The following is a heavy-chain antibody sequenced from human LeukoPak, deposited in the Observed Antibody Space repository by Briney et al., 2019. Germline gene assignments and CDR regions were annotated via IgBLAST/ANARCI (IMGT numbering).Heavy chain of an antibody. V-gene: IGHV1-69*06. CDR3: ARTPTYDAFDI. CDR2: IIPIFGTA. Sequence: SVKVSCKASGGTFSSYAISWVRQAPGQGLEWMGGIIPIFGTANYAQKFQGRVTITADKSTSTAYMELRSLRSDDTAVYYCARTPTYDAFDIWGQGTMVTVSS. J-gene: IGHJ3*02. CDR1: GGTFSSYA.